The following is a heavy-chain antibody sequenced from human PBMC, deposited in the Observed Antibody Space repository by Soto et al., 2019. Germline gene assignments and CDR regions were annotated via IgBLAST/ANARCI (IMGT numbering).Heavy chain of an antibody. V-gene: IGHV1-69*13. CDR3: ARVPPGYSSSRGFPSKFDP. CDR2: IIPIFGTA. J-gene: IGHJ5*02. Sequence: SVKVSCKASGGTFSSYAISWVRQAPGQGLEWMGGIIPIFGTANYAQKFQGRVTITADESTSTAYMELSSLRSEDTAVYYCARVPPGYSSSRGFPSKFDPWGQGTLVTVSS. D-gene: IGHD6-13*01. CDR1: GGTFSSYA.